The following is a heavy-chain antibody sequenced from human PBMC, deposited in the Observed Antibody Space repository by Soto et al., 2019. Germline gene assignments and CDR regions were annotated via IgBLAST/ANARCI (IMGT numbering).Heavy chain of an antibody. V-gene: IGHV3-23*01. D-gene: IGHD3-10*01. CDR1: GFTFSSYA. J-gene: IGHJ4*02. Sequence: GGSLRLSCAASGFTFSSYAMSWVRQAPGKGLEWVSAISGSGGSTYYADSVKGRFTISRDNSKNTLYLQMNSLRAEDTAVYYCAKQAYYYGSGSYRFDYWGQGTLVTVSS. CDR2: ISGSGGST. CDR3: AKQAYYYGSGSYRFDY.